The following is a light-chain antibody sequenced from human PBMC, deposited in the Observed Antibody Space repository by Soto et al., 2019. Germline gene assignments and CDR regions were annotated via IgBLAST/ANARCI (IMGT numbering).Light chain of an antibody. V-gene: IGLV1-47*01. J-gene: IGLJ1*01. CDR1: TSHIGTNA. CDR2: YSN. Sequence: QSALTQSASASGTPGQRVTISCSGGTSHIGTNAVYWFQLLPGTAPKLLIYYSNHRPSGISDRFSGSKSGTSASLAISGLRPEDEADYYCAAWDDRLRGYVFATGTKLTVL. CDR3: AAWDDRLRGYV.